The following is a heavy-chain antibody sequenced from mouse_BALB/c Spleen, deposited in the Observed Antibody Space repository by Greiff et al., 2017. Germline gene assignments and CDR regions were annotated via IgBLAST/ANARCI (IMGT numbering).Heavy chain of an antibody. CDR2: ISNGGGST. D-gene: IGHD2-1*01. J-gene: IGHJ2*01. Sequence: EVHLVESGGGLVQPGGSLKLSCAASGFTFSSYTMSWVRQTPEKRLEWVAYISNGGGSTYYPDTVKGRFTISRDNAKNTLYLQMSSLKSEDTAMYYCARHHGNSYFDYWGQGTTLTVSS. V-gene: IGHV5-12-2*01. CDR1: GFTFSSYT. CDR3: ARHHGNSYFDY.